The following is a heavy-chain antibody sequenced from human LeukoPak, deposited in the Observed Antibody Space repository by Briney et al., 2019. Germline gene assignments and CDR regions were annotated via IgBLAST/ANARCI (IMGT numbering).Heavy chain of an antibody. V-gene: IGHV4-34*01. CDR3: ARGGLITIFGVASSLDY. D-gene: IGHD3-3*01. Sequence: PSETLSLTCAVYGGSFSGYYWSWIRQPPGKGLEWIGEINHSGSTNYNPSLKSRVTISVDTSKNQFSLKLSSVTAADTAVYYCARGGLITIFGVASSLDYWDQGTLVTVSS. CDR1: GGSFSGYY. J-gene: IGHJ4*02. CDR2: INHSGST.